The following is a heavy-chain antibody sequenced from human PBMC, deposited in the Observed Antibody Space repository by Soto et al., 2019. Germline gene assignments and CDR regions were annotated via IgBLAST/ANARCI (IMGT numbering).Heavy chain of an antibody. CDR2: IIPIFGTA. CDR3: ARDTVGYYDSSGYYRVSVPPDYYYGMDV. CDR1: GGTFSSYA. J-gene: IGHJ6*02. V-gene: IGHV1-69*01. D-gene: IGHD3-22*01. Sequence: QVQLVQSGAEVKKPGSSVKVSCKASGGTFSSYAISWVRQAPGQGLEWMGGIIPIFGTANYAQKFQGRVTITADESTRTAYMELSSLRSEDTAVYYCARDTVGYYDSSGYYRVSVPPDYYYGMDVWGQGTTVTVSS.